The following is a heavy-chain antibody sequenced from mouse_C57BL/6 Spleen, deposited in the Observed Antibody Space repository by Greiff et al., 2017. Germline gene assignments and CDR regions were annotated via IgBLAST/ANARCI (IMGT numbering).Heavy chain of an antibody. V-gene: IGHV5-9*01. CDR2: ISGGGGNT. D-gene: IGHD1-1*01. Sequence: EVMLVESGGGLVKPGGSLKLSCAASGFTFSSYTMSWVRQTPEKRLEWVATISGGGGNTYYPESVKGRFTIARDNAKNTLYLQRSSLRSEDTALYYGARHYGRSYAYFDVWGTGTTVTVSS. CDR1: GFTFSSYT. J-gene: IGHJ1*03. CDR3: ARHYGRSYAYFDV.